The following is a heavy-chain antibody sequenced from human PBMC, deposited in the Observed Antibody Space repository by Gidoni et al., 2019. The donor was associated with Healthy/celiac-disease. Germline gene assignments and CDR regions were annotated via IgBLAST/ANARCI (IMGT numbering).Heavy chain of an antibody. D-gene: IGHD2-2*02. J-gene: IGHJ6*02. CDR2: INPSGGGT. V-gene: IGHV1-46*01. CDR3: ASGFCSSTSCYTESYYYGMDV. Sequence: QVQLVQSGAEVQKPGASVKVSCKASGYTFTSYSMHWVRQAPGQGLEWMGIINPSGGGTSYAQKFQGRVTMTRDTSTSTVYMELSSLRSEDTAVYYCASGFCSSTSCYTESYYYGMDVWGQGTTVTVSS. CDR1: GYTFTSYS.